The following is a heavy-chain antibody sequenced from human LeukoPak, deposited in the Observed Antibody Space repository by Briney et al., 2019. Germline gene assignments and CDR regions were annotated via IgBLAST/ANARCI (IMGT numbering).Heavy chain of an antibody. V-gene: IGHV4-59*08. Sequence: SETLSLTCTVSGGSISSYYWSWIRQPPGKGLEWIGYIYYSGNTNYNPSLKSRVTISVDSSKNQFSLKLSSVTAADTAVYYCARHWGQYSSGREHFYYWGQGTLVTVSS. CDR2: IYYSGNT. J-gene: IGHJ4*02. CDR1: GGSISSYY. CDR3: ARHWGQYSSGREHFYY. D-gene: IGHD6-19*01.